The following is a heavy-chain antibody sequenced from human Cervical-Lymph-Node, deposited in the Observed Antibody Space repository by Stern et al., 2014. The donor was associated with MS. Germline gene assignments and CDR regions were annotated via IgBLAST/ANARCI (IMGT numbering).Heavy chain of an antibody. CDR1: GYTFTGYY. Sequence: VQLVQSGAELKKPGASVKVSCKASGYTFTGYYIHWVRQAPGQGLEWMGRINPYSGGTNYAQKFQGRVTMTRDTSISTAYMELSRLRSDDTAVYYCARDRVVAPAAIGPVDYWGQGTLVTVSS. CDR2: INPYSGGT. V-gene: IGHV1-2*06. CDR3: ARDRVVAPAAIGPVDY. D-gene: IGHD2-2*01. J-gene: IGHJ4*02.